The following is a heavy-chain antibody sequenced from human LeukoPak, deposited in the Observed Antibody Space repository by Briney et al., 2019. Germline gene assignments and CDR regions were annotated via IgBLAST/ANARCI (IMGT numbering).Heavy chain of an antibody. D-gene: IGHD5-18*01. CDR1: AFTFSNVW. CDR2: IRSKTDGGKT. J-gene: IGHJ4*02. V-gene: IGHV3-15*01. CDR3: TIPASGYSYGVLDS. Sequence: TGGSLRLSCAASAFTFSNVWMSWVRQAPGKGLEWVGRIRSKTDGGKTDYAAPVKGRFTISRDDSKNTLYLQMDGLKTEDTAVYYCTIPASGYSYGVLDSWGQGALVTVSS.